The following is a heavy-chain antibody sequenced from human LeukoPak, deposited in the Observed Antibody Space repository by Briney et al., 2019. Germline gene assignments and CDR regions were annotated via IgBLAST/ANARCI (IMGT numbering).Heavy chain of an antibody. Sequence: GGSLRLSCAASGFTVSSNYMSWVRQAPGKGLEWVSVIYSGGSTYYADSVKGRFTISRDNSKNTLYLQMNSLRAEDTAVYYCARDHDYGDYVPLGYWGQGTLVTVS. CDR1: GFTVSSNY. J-gene: IGHJ4*02. D-gene: IGHD4-17*01. CDR3: ARDHDYGDYVPLGY. V-gene: IGHV3-53*01. CDR2: IYSGGST.